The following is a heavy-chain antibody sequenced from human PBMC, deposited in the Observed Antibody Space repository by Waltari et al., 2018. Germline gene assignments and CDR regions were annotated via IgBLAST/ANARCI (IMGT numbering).Heavy chain of an antibody. Sequence: QLQLQESGPVLVKPSETLSLTCTVSGGSISSSSYYWGWVRQPPGKGLEWIGSIYYRGSTYHNPSLKSRVTISVDTSKNQFSLRVSSVTAADTAVFYCARMVRGYCSSTSCHTDHWGQGTLVTVSS. V-gene: IGHV4-39*07. CDR3: ARMVRGYCSSTSCHTDH. D-gene: IGHD2-2*01. CDR2: IYYRGST. CDR1: GGSISSSSYY. J-gene: IGHJ4*02.